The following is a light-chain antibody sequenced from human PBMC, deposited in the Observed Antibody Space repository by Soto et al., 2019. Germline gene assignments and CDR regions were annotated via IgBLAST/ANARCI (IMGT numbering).Light chain of an antibody. CDR2: GAS. J-gene: IGKJ1*01. CDR1: QSVSSSY. CDR3: QQYGSSLRT. V-gene: IGKV3-20*01. Sequence: EIVLTQSPGTLSLSPGERATLSCRAIQSVSSSYLAWYQQKPGQAPRLLIYGASSRATGIPDRFSGSGSGTDFTLTISRLEPEDFAAYYCQQYGSSLRTLGQGTKVDIK.